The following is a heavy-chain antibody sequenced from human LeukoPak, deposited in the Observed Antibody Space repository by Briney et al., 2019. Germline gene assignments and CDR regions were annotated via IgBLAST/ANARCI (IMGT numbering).Heavy chain of an antibody. V-gene: IGHV3-48*04. D-gene: IGHD5-12*01. CDR2: ISSSSSTI. CDR3: ARFADIVATSYYGMDV. J-gene: IGHJ6*02. CDR1: GFTFSSYS. Sequence: PGGSLRLSCAASGFTFSSYSMNWVRQAPGKGLEWVSYISSSSSTIYYADSVKGRFTISRDNAKNSLYLQMNSLRAEDTAMYYCARFADIVATSYYGMDVWGQGTTVTVSS.